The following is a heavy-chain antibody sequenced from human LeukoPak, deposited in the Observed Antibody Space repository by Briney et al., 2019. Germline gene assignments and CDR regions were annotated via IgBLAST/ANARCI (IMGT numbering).Heavy chain of an antibody. CDR2: MNPSSGDT. D-gene: IGHD6-13*01. J-gene: IGHJ3*02. CDR3: TRDMRGAAAADDAFDI. V-gene: IGHV1-8*01. CDR1: GYTFTSYD. Sequence: WASVKVSCKASGYTFTSYDINWVRQAPGQGVEWMGWMNPSSGDTVYAQNFQGRVTITRDTSISTAYMELSSLRSEDTAVYYCTRDMRGAAAADDAFDIWGQGTMVTVSS.